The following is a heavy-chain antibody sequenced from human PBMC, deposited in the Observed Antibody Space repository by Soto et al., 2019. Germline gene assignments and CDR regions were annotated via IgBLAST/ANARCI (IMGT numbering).Heavy chain of an antibody. CDR2: INADGTST. V-gene: IGHV3-74*01. CDR1: GFTFSNSW. Sequence: DVQLVESGRGLVQPGGSLSLSCAASGFTFSNSWMHWVRQVSGKGLEWVSRINADGTSTSYADSVKGRFTISRDNAKNTLYLHVNSLRAEDTAVYYCVKVLARGVGVPRFYFDSWGQGALVTVSS. CDR3: VKVLARGVGVPRFYFDS. D-gene: IGHD2-2*01. J-gene: IGHJ4*02.